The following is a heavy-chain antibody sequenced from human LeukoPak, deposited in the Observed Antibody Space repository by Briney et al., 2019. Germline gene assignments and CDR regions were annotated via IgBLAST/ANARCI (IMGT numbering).Heavy chain of an antibody. V-gene: IGHV3-23*01. D-gene: IGHD3-22*01. CDR1: GFTFRSYA. CDR2: IRGSGGST. Sequence: GGSLRLSCAASGFTFRSYAMSWVRQAPGKGLEWVSAIRGSGGSTYYADSVKGRFTIPRDNAKNSLYLQMNSLRAEDTAVYYCARDSGSSAYFHWGQGTLVTVSS. J-gene: IGHJ4*02. CDR3: ARDSGSSAYFH.